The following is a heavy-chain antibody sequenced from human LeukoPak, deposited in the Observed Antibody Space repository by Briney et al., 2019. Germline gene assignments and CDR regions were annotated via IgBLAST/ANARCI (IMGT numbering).Heavy chain of an antibody. CDR3: AKGPDYDFWSGYSGGWYYYMDV. V-gene: IGHV3-23*01. CDR1: GFTFSSYA. CDR2: ISGSGGST. J-gene: IGHJ6*03. Sequence: GGSLRLSCAASGFTFSSYAMSWVRQAPGKGLEWVSAISGSGGSTYYADSVKGRFTISRDNSKNTLYLQMNSLRAEDTAVYYCAKGPDYDFWSGYSGGWYYYMDVWGKGTTVTVSS. D-gene: IGHD3-3*01.